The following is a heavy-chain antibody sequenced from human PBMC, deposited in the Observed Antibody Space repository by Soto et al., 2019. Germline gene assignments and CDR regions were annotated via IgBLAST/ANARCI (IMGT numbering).Heavy chain of an antibody. V-gene: IGHV1-69*02. Sequence: QVQLVQSGAEVKKPGSSVKVSCKASGGTFSSYTISWVRQAPGQGLEWMGRIIPILGIANYAQKFQGRVTITADKSTSTAYMELSSLRSEDTAVYYCASFVGGARAPWFDPWGQGTLVTVSS. D-gene: IGHD1-26*01. CDR3: ASFVGGARAPWFDP. CDR1: GGTFSSYT. CDR2: IIPILGIA. J-gene: IGHJ5*02.